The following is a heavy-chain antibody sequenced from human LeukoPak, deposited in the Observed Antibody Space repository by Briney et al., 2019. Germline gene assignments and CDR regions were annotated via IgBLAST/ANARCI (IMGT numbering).Heavy chain of an antibody. J-gene: IGHJ3*02. CDR3: ARARATVTRISSFDI. D-gene: IGHD4-17*01. V-gene: IGHV3-30*19. Sequence: GGSLRLSCAASGFSFSNHGIHWVRQAPGKGLEWVAVISFDGTHDFYADSVKGRFTISRDNSKNTLYLQMNSLRADDTAVYYCARARATVTRISSFDIWGQGTMVTVSS. CDR1: GFSFSNHG. CDR2: ISFDGTHD.